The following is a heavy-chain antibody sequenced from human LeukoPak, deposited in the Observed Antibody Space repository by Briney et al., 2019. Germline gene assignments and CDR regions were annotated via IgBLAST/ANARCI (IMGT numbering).Heavy chain of an antibody. CDR2: IYYSGST. J-gene: IGHJ4*02. D-gene: IGHD2-2*01. V-gene: IGHV4-59*01. Sequence: PSETLSLTCSVPGGSISSYYWSWIRQPPGKGLEWIGYIYYSGSTNYNPSLKSRVTISADMSKNQFSLKLSSVTAADTAVYYCAREMEYCSSTSCSEYFDYWGQGTLVTVSS. CDR1: GGSISSYY. CDR3: AREMEYCSSTSCSEYFDY.